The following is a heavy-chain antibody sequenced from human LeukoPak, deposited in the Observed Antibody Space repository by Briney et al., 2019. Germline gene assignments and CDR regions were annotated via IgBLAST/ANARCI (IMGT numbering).Heavy chain of an antibody. V-gene: IGHV3-23*01. CDR3: AKDGEYYYDSSGYYYRNPAPFDY. Sequence: GGSLRLSCAASGFTFSTFAMIWVRQPPGKGLEWVSSIFPSGGEIHYADSVRGRFTISRDNSKSTLSLQMNSLRAEDTAVYYCAKDGEYYYDSSGYYYRNPAPFDYWGQGTLVTVSS. J-gene: IGHJ4*02. CDR2: IFPSGGEI. D-gene: IGHD3-22*01. CDR1: GFTFSTFA.